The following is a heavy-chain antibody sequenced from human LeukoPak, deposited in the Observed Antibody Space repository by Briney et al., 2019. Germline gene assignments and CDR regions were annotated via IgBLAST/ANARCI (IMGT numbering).Heavy chain of an antibody. CDR3: AGGLLGCGGSSCCPTDY. CDR2: ISDDGRKQ. Sequence: GGSLRLSCAASGFTFSRLGMNWVRQTPGKGLEWVAVISDDGRKQYYSDSVKGRFTISRDNSRNTMDLQMNSLRVEDTALYYCAGGLLGCGGSSCCPTDYWGRGTLVTVSS. D-gene: IGHD2-15*01. CDR1: GFTFSRLG. V-gene: IGHV3-30*03. J-gene: IGHJ4*01.